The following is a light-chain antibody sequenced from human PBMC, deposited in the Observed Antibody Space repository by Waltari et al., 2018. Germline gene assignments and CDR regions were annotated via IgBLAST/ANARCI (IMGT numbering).Light chain of an antibody. CDR1: SNNVGNQG. CDR3: SAWDSSLRAHV. J-gene: IGLJ1*01. V-gene: IGLV10-54*04. CDR2: ENN. Sequence: QAGLTQPPSVSKGLRQTATLTCTGDSNNVGNQGAAWLQQHQGHPPQLLSYENNNRPSGISESFSASRSGNTASLTITGLQPEDEADYYCSAWDSSLRAHVFGTGTKVTVL.